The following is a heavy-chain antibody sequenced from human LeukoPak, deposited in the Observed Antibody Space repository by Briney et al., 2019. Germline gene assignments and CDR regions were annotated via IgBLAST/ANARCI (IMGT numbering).Heavy chain of an antibody. J-gene: IGHJ3*02. V-gene: IGHV4-34*01. CDR2: INHSGST. CDR3: ASLPAFDI. Sequence: SETLSLTCAVYGGSFSGYYWSWIRQPPGKGLEWIGEINHSGSTNYNPSLKSRVTISVDTSKNQFSLKLSSVTAADTAVYYCASLPAFDIRGQGTMVTASS. CDR1: GGSFSGYY.